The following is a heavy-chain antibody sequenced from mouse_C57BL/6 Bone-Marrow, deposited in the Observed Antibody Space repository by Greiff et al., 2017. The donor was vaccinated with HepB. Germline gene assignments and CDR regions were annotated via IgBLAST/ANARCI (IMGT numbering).Heavy chain of an antibody. CDR1: GFTFSSYG. Sequence: VQLKESGGDLVKPGGSLKLSCAASGFTFSSYGMSWVRQTPDKRLEWVATISSGGSYTYYPDSVKGRFTISRENAKNTLNLQMSSLKSEDPAMYYWARRGGGNYIAYWGQGTLVTVSA. J-gene: IGHJ3*01. D-gene: IGHD2-1*01. CDR2: ISSGGSYT. V-gene: IGHV5-6*01. CDR3: ARRGGGNYIAY.